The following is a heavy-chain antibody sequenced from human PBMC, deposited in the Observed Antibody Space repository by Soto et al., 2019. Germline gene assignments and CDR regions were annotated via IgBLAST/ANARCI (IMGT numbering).Heavy chain of an antibody. J-gene: IGHJ6*02. CDR1: GGSISSGDYY. CDR3: ARDSYGGNSGMDV. V-gene: IGHV4-30-4*01. CDR2: IYYSGST. Sequence: SETLSLTGTVSGGSISSGDYYWSWIRQPPGKGLEWIGYIYYSGSTYYSPSLKSRVTISVDTSKNQFSLKLSSVTAADTAVYYCARDSYGGNSGMDVWGQGTTVTVSS. D-gene: IGHD4-17*01.